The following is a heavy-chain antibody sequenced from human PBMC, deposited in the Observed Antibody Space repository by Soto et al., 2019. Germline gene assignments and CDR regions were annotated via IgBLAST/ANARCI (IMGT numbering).Heavy chain of an antibody. Sequence: QVQLVESGGGVVQPGRSLRLSCAAFGFTFSSYGMHWVRQAPGKGLEWVAVISYDGSNKYYADSVKGRFTISRDNSKNTLYLQMNSLRAEDTAVYYCAKDGGYCSGGSCYRDYYYYMDVWGKGTTVTVSS. CDR1: GFTFSSYG. J-gene: IGHJ6*03. CDR3: AKDGGYCSGGSCYRDYYYYMDV. V-gene: IGHV3-30*18. CDR2: ISYDGSNK. D-gene: IGHD2-15*01.